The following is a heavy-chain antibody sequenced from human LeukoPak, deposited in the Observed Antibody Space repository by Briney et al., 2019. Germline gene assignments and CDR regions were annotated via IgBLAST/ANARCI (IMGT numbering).Heavy chain of an antibody. CDR1: GGSISSGSYY. V-gene: IGHV4-61*02. CDR2: IYTSGST. D-gene: IGHD3-22*01. CDR3: TRGSIAYYYMDV. J-gene: IGHJ6*03. Sequence: SETLSLTCTVSGGSISSGSYYWSWFRQPAEKGLEWIGRIYTSGSTYYNPSLKSRVTISADTSKNQFSLKLSSVTAADTAVYYCTRGSIAYYYMDVWGKGTTVTISS.